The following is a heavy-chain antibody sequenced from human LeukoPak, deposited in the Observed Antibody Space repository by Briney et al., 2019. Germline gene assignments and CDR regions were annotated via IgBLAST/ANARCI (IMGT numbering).Heavy chain of an antibody. J-gene: IGHJ4*02. D-gene: IGHD4-23*01. CDR1: GGSISSGSYY. CDR3: ARVSDYGGNPIDY. CDR2: IYYSGST. Sequence: SQTLSLTCTVSGGSISSGSYYYNWIRQPPGKGLEWIGYIYYSGSTNYNPSLKSRVTISVDTSKNQFSLKLSSVTAADTAVYYCARVSDYGGNPIDYWGQGTLVTVSS. V-gene: IGHV4-61*01.